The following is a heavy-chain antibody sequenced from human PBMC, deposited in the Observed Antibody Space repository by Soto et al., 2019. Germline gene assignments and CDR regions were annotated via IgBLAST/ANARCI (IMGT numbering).Heavy chain of an antibody. CDR1: GFTFSSYA. CDR2: ISGRGGST. V-gene: IGHV3-23*01. CDR3: AKDREVNWNDDRYFDY. J-gene: IGHJ4*02. Sequence: QPGGSLRLSCAASGFTFSSYAMSWVRQAPGKGLEWVSAISGRGGSTYYTDSVKGRFNISRDNSKNTLYLQMNSLRAEDTSLYYCAKDREVNWNDDRYFDYWGQGTLVTVSS. D-gene: IGHD1-20*01.